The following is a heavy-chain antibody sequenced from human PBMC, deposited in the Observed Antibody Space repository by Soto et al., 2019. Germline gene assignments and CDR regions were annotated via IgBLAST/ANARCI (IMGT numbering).Heavy chain of an antibody. CDR1: EFTFSSCG. D-gene: IGHD3-16*01. CDR3: AKGGGGSDGGRFDY. CDR2: ISYDGSNK. V-gene: IGHV3-30*18. J-gene: IGHJ4*02. Sequence: QVQLVESGGGVVQPGRSLRLSCAASEFTFSSCGMHWVRQAPGKGLEWVAVISYDGSNKYYADSVNGRFTISRDNSKNTLYLQMNSLRAEDTAVYYCAKGGGGSDGGRFDYWGQGTLVTVSS.